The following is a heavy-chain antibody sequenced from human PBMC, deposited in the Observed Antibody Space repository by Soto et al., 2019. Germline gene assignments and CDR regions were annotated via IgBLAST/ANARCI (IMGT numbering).Heavy chain of an antibody. CDR1: KFTFSSYG. CDR2: ISYDGTKR. V-gene: IGHV3-30*03. CDR3: ARDGGRYVMITFGGLIDPFVDH. J-gene: IGHJ5*02. Sequence: QVQLVESGGGVVQPGRSLRLSCAASKFTFSSYGMHWVRQAPGKGLEWVALISYDGTKRYYADSVQGRFTISRDNSKNTAYLQMNGLRAEDTAVYFCARDGGRYVMITFGGLIDPFVDHWGQGTVVTVSS. D-gene: IGHD3-16*02.